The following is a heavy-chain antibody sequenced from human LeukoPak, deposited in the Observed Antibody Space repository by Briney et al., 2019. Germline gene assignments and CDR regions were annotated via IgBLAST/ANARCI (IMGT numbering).Heavy chain of an antibody. D-gene: IGHD3-10*01. J-gene: IGHJ4*02. CDR2: INPNSGGT. CDR1: GYTFTGYY. CDR3: AREILWFGEVDY. Sequence: ASVKVSCKASGYTFTGYYMHWVRQAPGQGLEWMGWINPNSGGTNYAQKFQGRVTMTRDTSISIAYMELSRLRSDDTAVYYCAREILWFGEVDYWGQGSPVTVSS. V-gene: IGHV1-2*02.